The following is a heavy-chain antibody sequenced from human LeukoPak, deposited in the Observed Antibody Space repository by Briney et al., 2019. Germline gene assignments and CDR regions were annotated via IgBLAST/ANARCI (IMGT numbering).Heavy chain of an antibody. J-gene: IGHJ6*02. D-gene: IGHD2-2*01. CDR2: INPNSGGT. V-gene: IGHV1-2*02. Sequence: GASVKVSCKASGYTFTGYYMHWVRQAPGQGLEWMGWINPNSGGTNYAQKFQGRVTMTRDTSISTAYMELSRLRSDDTAVHYCVRVAVVPTYGMDVWGQGTTVTVSS. CDR3: VRVAVVPTYGMDV. CDR1: GYTFTGYY.